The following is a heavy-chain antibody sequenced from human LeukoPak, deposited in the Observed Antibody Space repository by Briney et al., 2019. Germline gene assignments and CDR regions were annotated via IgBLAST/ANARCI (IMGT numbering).Heavy chain of an antibody. J-gene: IGHJ4*02. D-gene: IGHD6-6*01. CDR3: ARWVIGSSSFDY. V-gene: IGHV3-21*01. CDR2: ISSAGGYI. Sequence: GGSLRLSCVASGFDFNDYDFHWVRQAPGKGLEWVASISSAGGYIYYADSVKGRFTISRDNTKNSLYLQLDSLRAEDTALYYCARWVIGSSSFDYWGQGTLVTVSS. CDR1: GFDFNDYD.